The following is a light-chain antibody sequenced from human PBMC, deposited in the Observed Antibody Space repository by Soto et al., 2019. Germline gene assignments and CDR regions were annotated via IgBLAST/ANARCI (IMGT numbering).Light chain of an antibody. Sequence: EIVMTQSPATLSVSPGERATLSCRASQSVSSNLAWYQQKPGQAPRLLIYGASTRATGIPARFSGSGSGTESTLTIRSLQSEDFAVYYCQQYNNWPPWTFGQGTKVEIK. V-gene: IGKV3-15*01. CDR2: GAS. CDR1: QSVSSN. J-gene: IGKJ1*01. CDR3: QQYNNWPPWT.